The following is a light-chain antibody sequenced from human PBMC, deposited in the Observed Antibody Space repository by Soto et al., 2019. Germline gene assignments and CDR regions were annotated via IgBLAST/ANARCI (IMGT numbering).Light chain of an antibody. CDR2: EVN. CDR3: TSYTSSNTVI. J-gene: IGLJ2*01. CDR1: SSDVGAYKY. V-gene: IGLV2-14*01. Sequence: QSVLTQPASVSASPGQSITISCAGTSSDVGAYKYVSWHQQHPDKAPKLLIYEVNNRPSGVSDRFSGSKSGNTASLTISGLQAEDEADYYCTSYTSSNTVIFGGGTKLTVL.